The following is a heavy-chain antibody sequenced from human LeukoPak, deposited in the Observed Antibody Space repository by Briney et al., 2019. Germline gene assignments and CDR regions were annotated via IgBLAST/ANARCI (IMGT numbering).Heavy chain of an antibody. V-gene: IGHV3-53*01. CDR2: ISNGGHTI. D-gene: IGHD5-12*01. CDR3: ARGSGYDTFDY. Sequence: GGSLRLSCVGSGFTVSSNYMNWVRQAPGKGLEWVSVISNGGHTIYYADSVKGRFTISRDNSKNTLYLQMNSLGAEDTAVYYCARGSGYDTFDYWGQGTLVTVSS. CDR1: GFTVSSNY. J-gene: IGHJ4*02.